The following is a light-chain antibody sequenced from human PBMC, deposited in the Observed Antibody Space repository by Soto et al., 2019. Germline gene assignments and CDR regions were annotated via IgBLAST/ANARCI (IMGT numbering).Light chain of an antibody. CDR2: AAS. CDR1: ETISTF. J-gene: IGKJ5*01. CDR3: QQYGSSPLT. V-gene: IGKV1-39*01. Sequence: DIQMTQSPSTLSASVGDRVTITCRASETISTFLNWYQQKPGKAPKVLIFAASSLQSGVPSRFSGSGSGTDFTLTISRLEPEDFAVYYCQQYGSSPLTFGQGTRLEIK.